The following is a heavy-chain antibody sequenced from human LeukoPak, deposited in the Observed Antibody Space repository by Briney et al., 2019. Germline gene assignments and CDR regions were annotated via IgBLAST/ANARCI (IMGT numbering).Heavy chain of an antibody. D-gene: IGHD1-1*01. V-gene: IGHV3-30-3*01. CDR2: ISLDGNNE. CDR3: ARDLLGHWTYDY. Sequence: GGSLRLSCAASGFTFRNYYMHWVRQAPGKGLEWVAVISLDGNNEYYAGSVKGRFSLSRDNSMNTLYLQLNSLRTEDTAMYYCARDLLGHWTYDYWGQGTLVTVSS. J-gene: IGHJ4*01. CDR1: GFTFRNYY.